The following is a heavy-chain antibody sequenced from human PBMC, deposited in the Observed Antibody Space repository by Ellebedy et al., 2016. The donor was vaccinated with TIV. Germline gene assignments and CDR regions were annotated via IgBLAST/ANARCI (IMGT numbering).Heavy chain of an antibody. V-gene: IGHV3-20*04. CDR3: TTPYYYGSGSYFL. J-gene: IGHJ4*02. Sequence: GESLKISCEASGFTFDDYGMSWVRQAPGKGLEWVSGTSWNGATTGYADSVKGRFTVSRDNAKNSVYLQMDHLRAEDTAVYYCTTPYYYGSGSYFLWGQGTLVTVYS. CDR1: GFTFDDYG. D-gene: IGHD3-10*01. CDR2: TSWNGATT.